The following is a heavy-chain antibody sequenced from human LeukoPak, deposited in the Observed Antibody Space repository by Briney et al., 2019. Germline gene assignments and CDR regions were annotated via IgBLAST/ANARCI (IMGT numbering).Heavy chain of an antibody. D-gene: IGHD2-2*02. CDR2: INHSGST. Sequence: IPSETLSLTCAVYGGSFSGYYWSWIRQPPGKGLEWIGEINHSGSTNYNPSLRRRVTISVDTSKNQFSLKLSSVTAADTAVYYCARDCSSTSCYTEWGQGTLVTVSS. J-gene: IGHJ4*02. V-gene: IGHV4-34*01. CDR3: ARDCSSTSCYTE. CDR1: GGSFSGYY.